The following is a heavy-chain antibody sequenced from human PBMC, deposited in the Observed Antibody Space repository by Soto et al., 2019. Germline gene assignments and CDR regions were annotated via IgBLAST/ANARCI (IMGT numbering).Heavy chain of an antibody. J-gene: IGHJ5*02. D-gene: IGHD3-10*01. Sequence: SETLSLTCAVSGGSISSSNWWSWVRQPPGKGLEWIGEIYHSGSTNYNPSLKSRVTISVDKSKNQFSLKLSSVTAADTAVYYCARDVITMVRGVIANWFDPWGQGTLVT. CDR3: ARDVITMVRGVIANWFDP. CDR1: GGSISSSNW. V-gene: IGHV4-4*02. CDR2: IYHSGST.